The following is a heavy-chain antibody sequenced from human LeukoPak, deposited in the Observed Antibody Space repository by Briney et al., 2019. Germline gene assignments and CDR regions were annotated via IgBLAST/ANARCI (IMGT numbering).Heavy chain of an antibody. CDR3: ARYYGDIVVVPAAIVRQYYFDY. D-gene: IGHD2-2*02. CDR1: GFTFSSYW. J-gene: IGHJ4*02. V-gene: IGHV3-7*01. Sequence: GGSLRLSCAASGFTFSSYWMSWVRQAPGKGLEWVANIKQDGSEKYYVDSVKGRFTISRDNARNSLYLQMNSLRAEDTAVYYCARYYGDIVVVPAAIVRQYYFDYWGQGTLVTVSS. CDR2: IKQDGSEK.